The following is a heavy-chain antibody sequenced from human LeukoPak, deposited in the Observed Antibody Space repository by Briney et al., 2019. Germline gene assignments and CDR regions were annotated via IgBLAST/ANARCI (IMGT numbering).Heavy chain of an antibody. CDR2: IYSGGST. J-gene: IGHJ4*02. V-gene: IGHV3-53*01. CDR1: GFTVSSNY. CDR3: ARVSRGPHPYYYDSSGYMDY. Sequence: GGSLRLSCAASGFTVSSNYMSWVRQAPGKGLEWVSVIYSGGSTYYADSVKGRFTISRDNSKNTLYLQMKSLRAEDTAVYYCARVSRGPHPYYYDSSGYMDYWGQGTLVTVSS. D-gene: IGHD3-22*01.